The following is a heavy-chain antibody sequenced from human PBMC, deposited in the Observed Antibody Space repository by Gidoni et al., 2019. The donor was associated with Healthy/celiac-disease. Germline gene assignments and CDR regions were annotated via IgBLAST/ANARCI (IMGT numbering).Heavy chain of an antibody. CDR1: GFTFSSYA. CDR2: ISGSGGST. Sequence: EVQLVESGGALVQLGGSMRLSCAASGFTFSSYAMSWVRQAPGKGLEWGSAISGSGGSTYYADSVKGRFTISRDNSKNTLYLQMNSLRAEDTAVYYCAKIPKVGSCYWGQGTLVTVSS. CDR3: AKIPKVGSCY. J-gene: IGHJ4*02. V-gene: IGHV3-23*04. D-gene: IGHD2-15*01.